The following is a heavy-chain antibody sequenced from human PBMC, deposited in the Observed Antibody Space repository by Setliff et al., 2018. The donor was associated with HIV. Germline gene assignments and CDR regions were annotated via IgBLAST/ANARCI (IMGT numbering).Heavy chain of an antibody. Sequence: ASVKVSCKASGGTFSSYAISWVRQAPGQGLEWMGGIIPMSDIPNYAQGFTGRFVFSFDTSVSTAYLQISGLKAEDTAVYYCATRGEQLYFYGMDVWGQGTTVTVSS. CDR2: IIPMSDIP. J-gene: IGHJ6*02. D-gene: IGHD1-26*01. V-gene: IGHV7-4-1*02. CDR1: GGTFSSYA. CDR3: ATRGEQLYFYGMDV.